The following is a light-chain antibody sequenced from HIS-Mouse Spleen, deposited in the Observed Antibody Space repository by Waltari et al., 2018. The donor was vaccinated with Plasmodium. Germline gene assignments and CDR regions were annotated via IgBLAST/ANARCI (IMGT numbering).Light chain of an antibody. J-gene: IGLJ3*02. Sequence: SYELTQPPSVSVSPGQTARIPCPADALPQNYAYWYQQKSGQAPVLVIYEDSKRPSGIPERFSGSSSGTMATLTISGAQVEDEADYYCYSTDSSGNHRVFGGGTKLTVL. CDR3: YSTDSSGNHRV. V-gene: IGLV3-10*01. CDR1: ALPQNY. CDR2: EDS.